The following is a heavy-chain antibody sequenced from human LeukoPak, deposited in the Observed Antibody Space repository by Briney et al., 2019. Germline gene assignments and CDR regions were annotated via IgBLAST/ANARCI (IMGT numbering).Heavy chain of an antibody. CDR2: MNQDGSEI. Sequence: GGSLRLSCAASGFKSSSYWMSWVRQAPGIGLEWVANMNQDGSEIYYVDSMKGRFTISRDNAKNSLYLQMNSLRAEDTAVYYCARDRLSVAGTFHDYWGQGTLVTVSS. CDR3: ARDRLSVAGTFHDY. CDR1: GFKSSSYW. D-gene: IGHD6-19*01. J-gene: IGHJ4*02. V-gene: IGHV3-7*05.